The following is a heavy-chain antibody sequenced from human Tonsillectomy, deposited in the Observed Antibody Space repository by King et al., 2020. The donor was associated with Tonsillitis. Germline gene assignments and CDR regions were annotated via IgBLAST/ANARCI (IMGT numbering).Heavy chain of an antibody. CDR2: ISYDGSNK. CDR1: GFTFSSYA. Sequence: VQLVESGGGVVQPGRSLRLSCAASGFTFSSYAMHWVRQAPGKGLEWVAVISYDGSNKYYADSVKGRFTISRDNSKNTLYLQMNSLRAEDTAVFYCARVSGSYLAYYFDFWVQGTLVPVSS. J-gene: IGHJ4*02. V-gene: IGHV3-30*04. D-gene: IGHD3-10*01. CDR3: ARVSGSYLAYYFDF.